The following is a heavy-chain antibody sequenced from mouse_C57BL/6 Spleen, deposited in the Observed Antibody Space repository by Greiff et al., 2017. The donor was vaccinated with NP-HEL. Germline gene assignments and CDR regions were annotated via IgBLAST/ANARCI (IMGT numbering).Heavy chain of an antibody. CDR1: GYTFTSYW. Sequence: QVQLQQPGAELVKPGASVKLSCTASGYTFTSYWMHWVKQRPGRGLEWIGRIDPKSGGTKYNEKFKSKATLTADKPSSTAYMQLSSLTSEDSAVYYCATPYYGSSYWYFDVWGTGPPVTVSS. V-gene: IGHV1-72*01. D-gene: IGHD1-1*01. CDR2: IDPKSGGT. J-gene: IGHJ1*03. CDR3: ATPYYGSSYWYFDV.